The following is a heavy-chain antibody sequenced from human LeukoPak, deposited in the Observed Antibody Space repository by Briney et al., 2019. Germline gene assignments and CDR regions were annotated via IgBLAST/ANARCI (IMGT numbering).Heavy chain of an antibody. Sequence: GGSLRLSCAASGFTVSSNYMSWVRRAPGKWLEWVSVIYSGGSTYYADSVKGRFTISRDNSKNTLYLQMNSLRAEDTAVYYCARALSRYYDSSGYPDAFDIWGQGTMVTVSS. D-gene: IGHD3-22*01. CDR1: GFTVSSNY. V-gene: IGHV3-53*01. CDR2: IYSGGST. CDR3: ARALSRYYDSSGYPDAFDI. J-gene: IGHJ3*02.